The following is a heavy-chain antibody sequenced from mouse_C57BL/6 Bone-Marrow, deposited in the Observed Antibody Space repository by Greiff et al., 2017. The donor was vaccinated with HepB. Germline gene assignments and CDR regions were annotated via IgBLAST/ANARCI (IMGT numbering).Heavy chain of an antibody. V-gene: IGHV1-82*01. D-gene: IGHD2-5*01. CDR3: ATKPAYYSNYGAMDY. CDR1: GYAFSSSW. J-gene: IGHJ4*01. CDR2: IYPGDGDT. Sequence: VQLQQSGPELVKPGASVKISCKASGYAFSSSWMNWVKQRPGKGLEWIGRIYPGDGDTNYNGKFKGKATLTADKSSSTAYMQLSSLTSEDSAVYFCATKPAYYSNYGAMDYWGQGTSVTVSS.